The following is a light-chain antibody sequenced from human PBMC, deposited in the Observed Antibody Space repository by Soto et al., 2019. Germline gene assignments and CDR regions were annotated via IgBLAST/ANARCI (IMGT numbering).Light chain of an antibody. J-gene: IGKJ1*01. CDR3: QQSYGALRT. V-gene: IGKV1-39*01. CDR2: AAS. Sequence: DIQLTQSPASLSASVGDRVTITCRASQSINTYLNWYQQKPGGAPKLLICAASTLHSGVPSRFVGSGSGTDFTLTISSLQTDDFATYYCQQSYGALRTFGQGTKVDIK. CDR1: QSINTY.